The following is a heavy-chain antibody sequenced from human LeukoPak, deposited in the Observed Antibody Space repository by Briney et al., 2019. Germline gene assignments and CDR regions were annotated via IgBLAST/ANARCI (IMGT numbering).Heavy chain of an antibody. V-gene: IGHV3-48*02. CDR2: ISSSSSTI. D-gene: IGHD3-3*01. Sequence: GGSLRLSCAASGFTFSSYSMNWVRQAPGKGLEWVSYISSSSSTIYYADSVKGRFTISRDNAKNSLYLQMNSLRDEDTAVYYCARDLNYDFWSGYYPSYYYYGMDVWGQGTTVTVSS. CDR1: GFTFSSYS. CDR3: ARDLNYDFWSGYYPSYYYYGMDV. J-gene: IGHJ6*02.